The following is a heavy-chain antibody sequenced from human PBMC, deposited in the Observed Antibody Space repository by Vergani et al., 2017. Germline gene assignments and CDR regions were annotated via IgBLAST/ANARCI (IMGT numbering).Heavy chain of an antibody. CDR3: ARDREYYYDSNGTFDY. V-gene: IGHV3-33*01. CDR1: GFTFSSYG. CDR2: IWYDGSNK. Sequence: QVQLVESGGGVVQPGRSLRLSCAASGFTFSSYGMHWVRQAPGKGLEGVAVIWYDGSNKYYADSVKGRFTISRDNSKNTLYLQMNSLRAEDTAVYYCARDREYYYDSNGTFDYWGQGTLVTVSS. D-gene: IGHD3-22*01. J-gene: IGHJ4*02.